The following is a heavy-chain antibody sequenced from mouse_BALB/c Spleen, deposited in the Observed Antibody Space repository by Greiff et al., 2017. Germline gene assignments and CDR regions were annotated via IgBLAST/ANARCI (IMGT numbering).Heavy chain of an antibody. CDR2: ISYSGST. CDR1: GYSITSDYA. Sequence: DVHLVESGPGLVKPSQSLSLTCTVTGYSITSDYAWNWIRQFPGNKLEWMGYISYSGSTSYNPSLKSRISITRDTSKNQFFLQLNSVTTEDTATYYCAISGTGDWFAYWGQGTLVTVSA. D-gene: IGHD3-3*01. J-gene: IGHJ3*01. V-gene: IGHV3-2*02. CDR3: AISGTGDWFAY.